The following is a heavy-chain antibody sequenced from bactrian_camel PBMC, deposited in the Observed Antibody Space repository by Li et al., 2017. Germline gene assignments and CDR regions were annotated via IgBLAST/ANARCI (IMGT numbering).Heavy chain of an antibody. J-gene: IGHJ4*01. Sequence: VQLVESGGGLAQPGGSLRLSCAASGFTFGSWVMSWVRQAPGKGLEWVSGINAGGTSGYYADSVKGRFTISRDNAKSLVYLQLNSLKTEDMAMYYCAKGWGIYDWGQGTQVTVS. V-gene: IGHV3S40*01. CDR2: INAGGTSG. CDR1: GFTFGSWV. D-gene: IGHD5*01. CDR3: AKGWGIYD.